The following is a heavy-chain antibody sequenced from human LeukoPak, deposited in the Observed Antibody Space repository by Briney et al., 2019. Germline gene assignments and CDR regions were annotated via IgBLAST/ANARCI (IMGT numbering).Heavy chain of an antibody. CDR3: ASREVLRFLEWLPRGFDR. CDR2: TYYSGST. V-gene: IGHV4-39*07. D-gene: IGHD3-3*01. Sequence: SETLSLTCTVSGGSISSSSYCWGWIPQPPGKGREWIGSTYYSGSTYYNPYLKSRVTISVDTSTNKFSLKLSSVTAADTAVYYCASREVLRFLEWLPRGFDRWGQGMLVTVSS. CDR1: GGSISSSSYC. J-gene: IGHJ5*02.